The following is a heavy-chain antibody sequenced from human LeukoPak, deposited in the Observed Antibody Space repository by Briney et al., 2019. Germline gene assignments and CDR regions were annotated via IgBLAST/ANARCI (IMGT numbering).Heavy chain of an antibody. J-gene: IGHJ6*04. CDR1: GGTFSSYA. D-gene: IGHD6-6*01. CDR2: IIPIFGTA. V-gene: IGHV1-69*05. Sequence: GASVKVSCKASGGTFSSYAISWVRQAPGQGLEWMGGIIPIFGTANYAQKFQGRVTITTDESTSTAYMELSSLRSEDTAVYYCAREGQLPSVRMDVWGKGTTVTVSS. CDR3: AREGQLPSVRMDV.